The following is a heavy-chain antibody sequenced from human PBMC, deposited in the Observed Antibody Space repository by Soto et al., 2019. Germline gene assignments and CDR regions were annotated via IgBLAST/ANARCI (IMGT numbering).Heavy chain of an antibody. D-gene: IGHD1-26*01. CDR3: AREPLLPPGSFDS. Sequence: PGGSLRLSCTASGFTFSDYEMSWVRQAPGKGLEWVSYISTGGSVTFYADSVKGRFTIPRDNAKKSLFLQMNSLRAEDTAVYYCAREPLLPPGSFDSWGQGTLVTVSS. V-gene: IGHV3-48*03. J-gene: IGHJ4*02. CDR2: ISTGGSVT. CDR1: GFTFSDYE.